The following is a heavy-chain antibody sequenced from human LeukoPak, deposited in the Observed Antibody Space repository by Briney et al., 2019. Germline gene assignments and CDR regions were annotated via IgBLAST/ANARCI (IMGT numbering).Heavy chain of an antibody. CDR2: ISSSGSYI. CDR1: GFTFSSYS. CDR3: ARDYYDSSDYGMDV. Sequence: GGSLRLSCAASGFTFSSYSMNWVRQAPGKGLEWVSSISSSGSYIYYADSVKGRFTISRDNAKNSLYLQMNSLRAEDTAVYYCARDYYDSSDYGMDVWGQGTTVTVSS. V-gene: IGHV3-21*01. J-gene: IGHJ6*02. D-gene: IGHD3-22*01.